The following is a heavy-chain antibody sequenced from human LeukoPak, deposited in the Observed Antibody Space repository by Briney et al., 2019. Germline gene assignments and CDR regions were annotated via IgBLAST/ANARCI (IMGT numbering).Heavy chain of an antibody. CDR3: AADGYGSGSQELEYFQH. V-gene: IGHV1-2*02. CDR2: INPNSGGT. Sequence: ASVKVSCKASGYTFTGYYMHWVRQAPGQGLEWMGWINPNSGGTNYAQKFQERVTITRDMSTSTAYTELSSLRSEDTAVYYCAADGYGSGSQELEYFQHWGQGTLVTVSS. D-gene: IGHD3-10*01. CDR1: GYTFTGYY. J-gene: IGHJ1*01.